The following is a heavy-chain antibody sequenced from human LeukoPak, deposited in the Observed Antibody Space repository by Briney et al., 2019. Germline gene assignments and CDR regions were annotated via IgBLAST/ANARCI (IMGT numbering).Heavy chain of an antibody. Sequence: PGRSLRLSCAASGFTFSSYAMNWVRQAPGKGPEWVAAIWYDGGNIYYADSVKGRFTISRDNSKNTLYLQMNSLRAEDTAIYYCAKEQVTRLFGFDYWGQGVLVTVSS. V-gene: IGHV3-33*03. CDR2: IWYDGGNI. CDR3: AKEQVTRLFGFDY. CDR1: GFTFSSYA. J-gene: IGHJ4*02. D-gene: IGHD4-11*01.